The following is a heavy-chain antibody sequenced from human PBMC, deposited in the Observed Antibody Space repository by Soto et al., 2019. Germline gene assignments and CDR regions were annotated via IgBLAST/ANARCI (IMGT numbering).Heavy chain of an antibody. V-gene: IGHV1-2*02. D-gene: IGHD3-10*01. J-gene: IGHJ6*02. Sequence: ASVKVSCKASGYTFTGYYMHWVRQAPGQGLEWMGWINPNSGGTNYAQKFQGRVTMTRDTSISTAYMELSRLRSDDTAVYYCARAPIGYYYGSGSYYKVDYYYYGMDVWGQGTTVTVSS. CDR1: GYTFTGYY. CDR2: INPNSGGT. CDR3: ARAPIGYYYGSGSYYKVDYYYYGMDV.